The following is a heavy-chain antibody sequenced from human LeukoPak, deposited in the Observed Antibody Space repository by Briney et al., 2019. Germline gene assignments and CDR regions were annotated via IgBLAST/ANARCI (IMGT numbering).Heavy chain of an antibody. V-gene: IGHV1-18*01. J-gene: IGHJ3*02. D-gene: IGHD2-15*01. CDR3: ARDSVVSSDAFDI. CDR1: GYTFTSYG. Sequence: GASVKVSCKASGYTFTSYGISWVRQAPGQGLEWMGWIGAYNGNTNYAQKLQGRVTMTTDTSTSTAYVELRSLRSDDTAVYYCARDSVVSSDAFDIWGQGTMVTVSS. CDR2: IGAYNGNT.